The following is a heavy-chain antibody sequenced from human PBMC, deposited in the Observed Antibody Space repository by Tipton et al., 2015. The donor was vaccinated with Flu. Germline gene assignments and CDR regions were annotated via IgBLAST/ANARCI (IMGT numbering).Heavy chain of an antibody. D-gene: IGHD6-13*01. J-gene: IGHJ6*02. CDR2: INGYNGNT. CDR1: GYILRNYG. Sequence: QSGPEVKKPGASVKVSCKASGYILRNYGISWVRQAPGQGLEWMGWINGYNGNTNYAQRVQGRVTLTTDTSTNTAFMELRSLRSDDTAVYYCARGLLAAIGREDFYGMDVCGQGTTVTVS. CDR3: ARGLLAAIGREDFYGMDV. V-gene: IGHV1-18*01.